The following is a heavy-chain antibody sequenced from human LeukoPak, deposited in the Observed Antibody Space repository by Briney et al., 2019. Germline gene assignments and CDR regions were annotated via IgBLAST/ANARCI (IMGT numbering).Heavy chain of an antibody. CDR3: ASPYLTVTLDAFDI. D-gene: IGHD4-17*01. J-gene: IGHJ3*02. CDR1: GYSFTSYW. CDR2: IYPGDSDT. Sequence: GESLKISCKGSGYSFTSYWIGWVGHMPGKGLEWMGIIYPGDSDTRYSPSFQGQVTISPDKSISTAYLQWSSLKASDTAMYYCASPYLTVTLDAFDIWGQGTMVTVCS. V-gene: IGHV5-51*01.